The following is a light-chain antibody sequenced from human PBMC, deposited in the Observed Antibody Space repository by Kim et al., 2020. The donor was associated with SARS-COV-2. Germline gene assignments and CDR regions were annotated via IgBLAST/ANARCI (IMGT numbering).Light chain of an antibody. CDR3: QQYNNWPWYT. V-gene: IGKV3-15*01. J-gene: IGKJ2*01. Sequence: VSPGERAPLSCRTSRSVSSNLAWYQQKPAQAPRLLIYGASTRATGIPARFSGSGSGTEFTLTISSLQSEDFAVYYCQQYNNWPWYTFGQGTKLE. CDR1: RSVSSN. CDR2: GAS.